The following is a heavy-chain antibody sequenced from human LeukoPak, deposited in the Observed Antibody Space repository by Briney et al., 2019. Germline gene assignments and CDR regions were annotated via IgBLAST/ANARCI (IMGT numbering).Heavy chain of an antibody. V-gene: IGHV3-21*01. CDR3: ARDNGSSSFGY. CDR2: ISSSSSYI. J-gene: IGHJ4*02. Sequence: GGSLRLSCEASGFTFSGHSMSWVRQAPGKGLEWVSSISSSSSYIYYADSVKGRFTISRDNAKNSLYLQMNSLRAEDTAVYYCARDNGSSSFGYWGQGTLVTVSS. CDR1: GFTFSGHS. D-gene: IGHD6-13*01.